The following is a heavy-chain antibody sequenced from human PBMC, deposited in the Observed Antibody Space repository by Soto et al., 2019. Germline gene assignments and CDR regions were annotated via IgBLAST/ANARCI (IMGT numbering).Heavy chain of an antibody. CDR3: AREDDYGYRYINYGLDV. Sequence: GGSLRLSCAASGVTFNIYALRWVRQAPGKGLEWVAVISFDGTKKYYSDSVKGRFTISRDNLKNTLYLQMNNLRVEDAALYFCAREDDYGYRYINYGLDVWGQGTTVTVPS. J-gene: IGHJ6*02. V-gene: IGHV3-30-3*01. D-gene: IGHD4-17*01. CDR2: ISFDGTKK. CDR1: GVTFNIYA.